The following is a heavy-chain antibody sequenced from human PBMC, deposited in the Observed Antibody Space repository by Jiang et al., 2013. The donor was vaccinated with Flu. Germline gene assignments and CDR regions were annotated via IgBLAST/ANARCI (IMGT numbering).Heavy chain of an antibody. CDR1: GASITSDY. Sequence: LLKPSETLSLTCSVSGASITSDYWSWIRQPPGKGLEWIGYMYDSGSTRYNPSLKSRVTISPDPSKNQFSLRLRSVTATDTAVYYCARGPVTSDFDLWGRGTLVTVSS. J-gene: IGHJ2*01. V-gene: IGHV4-59*08. CDR3: ARGPVTSDFDL. D-gene: IGHD4-17*01. CDR2: MYDSGST.